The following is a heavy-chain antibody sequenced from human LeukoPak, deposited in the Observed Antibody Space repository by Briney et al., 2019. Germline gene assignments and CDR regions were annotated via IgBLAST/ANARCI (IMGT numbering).Heavy chain of an antibody. CDR2: ISDRGYYI. CDR3: ANHLACGSTSCPPFDS. CDR1: GFTFSDYS. V-gene: IGHV3-21*01. Sequence: GGSLRLSCAASGFTFSDYSMNWVRQAPGKGLEWVSSISDRGYYIYYTDSVKGRFTISRDNAKNSLYLQMNSLRAEDTAVYYCANHLACGSTSCPPFDSWGQGTLVTVSS. J-gene: IGHJ4*02. D-gene: IGHD2-2*01.